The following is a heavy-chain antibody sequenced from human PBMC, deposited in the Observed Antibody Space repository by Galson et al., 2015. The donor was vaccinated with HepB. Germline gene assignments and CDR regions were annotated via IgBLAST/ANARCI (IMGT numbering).Heavy chain of an antibody. J-gene: IGHJ4*02. CDR1: GYSFTNSA. V-gene: IGHV7-4-1*02. D-gene: IGHD3-10*01. CDR2: INTNTGNP. CDR3: ARGTTYFFGSGSSPPGY. Sequence: SVKVSCKASGYSFTNSAMNWVRQAPGHGLEWMGWINTNTGNPAYAKGFPGRFVCSLDTSVSTAYLQIRNLKTEDTAVYYCARGTTYFFGSGSSPPGYWGQGTLVTVSS.